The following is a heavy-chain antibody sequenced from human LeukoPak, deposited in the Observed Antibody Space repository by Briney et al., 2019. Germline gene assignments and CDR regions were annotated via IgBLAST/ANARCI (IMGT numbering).Heavy chain of an antibody. CDR3: VVHSATSCY. Sequence: PGGSLRLSCATSGFTFSSYEMNWVRQAPGKGPEWISYITTSGTSTYYADSVKGRFTISGDNGKTALSLQMNSLRAEDTAVYYCVVHSATSCYWGQGTLVTVSS. J-gene: IGHJ4*02. CDR1: GFTFSSYE. D-gene: IGHD1-26*01. V-gene: IGHV3-48*03. CDR2: ITTSGTST.